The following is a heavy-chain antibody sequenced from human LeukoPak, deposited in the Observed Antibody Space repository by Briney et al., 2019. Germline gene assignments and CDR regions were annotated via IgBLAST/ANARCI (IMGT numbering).Heavy chain of an antibody. CDR1: GFIFISYW. CDR3: ARTPYCSSTTCEDFDY. V-gene: IGHV3-74*01. D-gene: IGHD2-2*01. J-gene: IGHJ4*02. Sequence: GGSLRLSCAASGFIFISYWMHWVRQAPGKVLVCGSRINSDGNTTNSADSVKCRFSISRDNAKNTLYLQMSSLRADDTAVNYYARTPYCSSTTCEDFDYWGQGTLVTLSS. CDR2: INSDGNTT.